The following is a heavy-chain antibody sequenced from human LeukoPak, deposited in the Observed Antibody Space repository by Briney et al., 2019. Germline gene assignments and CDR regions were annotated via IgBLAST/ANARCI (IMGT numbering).Heavy chain of an antibody. D-gene: IGHD6-6*01. CDR1: GGTFSSYA. CDR2: MIPIFGTA. Sequence: SVKVSCKASGGTFSSYAISWVRQAPGQGLEWMGGMIPIFGTANYAQKFQGRVTITADESTSTAYMELSSLRSEDTAVYYCARSNEYSSPEGDAFDIWGQGTMVTVSS. J-gene: IGHJ3*02. CDR3: ARSNEYSSPEGDAFDI. V-gene: IGHV1-69*13.